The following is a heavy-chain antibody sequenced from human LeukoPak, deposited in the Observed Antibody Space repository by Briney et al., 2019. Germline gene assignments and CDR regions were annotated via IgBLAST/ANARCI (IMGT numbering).Heavy chain of an antibody. CDR2: IYYSGST. J-gene: IGHJ4*02. D-gene: IGHD3-22*01. V-gene: IGHV4-61*08. CDR1: GASISSGGYS. Sequence: SETLSLTCTVSGASISSGGYSWSWIRQPPGKGLEWIGYIYYSGSTNYNPSLKSRVTISVDTSKNQFSLKLSSVTAADTAVYYCARETPYYDSSGYADYWGQGTLVTVSS. CDR3: ARETPYYDSSGYADY.